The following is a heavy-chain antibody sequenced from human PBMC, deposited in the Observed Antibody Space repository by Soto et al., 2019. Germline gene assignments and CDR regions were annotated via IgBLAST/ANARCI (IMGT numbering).Heavy chain of an antibody. CDR1: GASITSNEW. D-gene: IGHD3-10*01. V-gene: IGHV4-4*01. J-gene: IGHJ3*02. CDR2: SHHGGNT. CDR3: ARDANFGSGNSNVGAFDI. Sequence: QVQLQESGPGLLKPSGTLSLACAVSGASITSNEWWAWVRQSPGKGLEWIAESHHGGNTHYNPSLTSRVTMSPATSKNQVPLTLISVTAADTAVYCCARDANFGSGNSNVGAFDIWGQGTMVTVSS.